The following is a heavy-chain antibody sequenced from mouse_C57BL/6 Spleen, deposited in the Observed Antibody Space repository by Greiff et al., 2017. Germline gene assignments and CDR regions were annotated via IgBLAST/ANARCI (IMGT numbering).Heavy chain of an antibody. CDR1: GFSFNTYA. V-gene: IGHV10-1*01. CDR3: VTNCLYAMDY. Sequence: DVMLVESGGGLVQPKGSLKLSCAASGFSFNTYAMNWVRQAPGKGLEWVARIRSKSNNYATYYADSVKDRFTISRDDSESMLYLQMNNLKTEDTAMYYCVTNCLYAMDYWGQGTSVTVSS. D-gene: IGHD4-1*01. CDR2: IRSKSNNYAT. J-gene: IGHJ4*01.